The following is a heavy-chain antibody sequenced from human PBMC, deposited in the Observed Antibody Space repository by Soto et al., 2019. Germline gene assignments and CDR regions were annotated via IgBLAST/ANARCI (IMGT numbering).Heavy chain of an antibody. CDR1: GFTFSDYY. CDR3: AIDGRSFGGVIGWFDP. D-gene: IGHD3-16*01. J-gene: IGHJ5*02. Sequence: QLQLVESGGGLVKPGWSLSLSSAASGFTFSDYYMSWIRQAPGKGLEWDSYISSSGSTIYYADSVKGRFTISRDNATNSLYMQMNSLRAEDTAMYYCAIDGRSFGGVIGWFDPWGQRTRVTVSS. V-gene: IGHV3-11*01. CDR2: ISSSGSTI.